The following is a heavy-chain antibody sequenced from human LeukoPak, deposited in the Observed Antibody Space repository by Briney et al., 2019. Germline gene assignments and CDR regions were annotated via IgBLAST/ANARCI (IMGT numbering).Heavy chain of an antibody. V-gene: IGHV4-4*07. Sequence: SETLSLTCTVSGGSISSYYWSWIRQPAGKGLEWIGRIYTSGSTNYNPSLKSRVTISVDTSKNQFSLRLSSVTAADTAVYYCARDRPGGSSLDYWGQGTLVTVSS. CDR2: IYTSGST. CDR1: GGSISSYY. D-gene: IGHD6-13*01. J-gene: IGHJ4*02. CDR3: ARDRPGGSSLDY.